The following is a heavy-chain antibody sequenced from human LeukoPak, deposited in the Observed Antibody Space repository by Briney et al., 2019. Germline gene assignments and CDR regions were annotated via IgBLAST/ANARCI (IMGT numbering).Heavy chain of an antibody. Sequence: ASVKVSCKAFGYTFTSNYMHWVRQAPGQGPEWMGVISPSGGSTTYAQKFQGRVTMTTDTSTSTAYMELRSLRSDDTAVYYCAREQQLIRGDYWGQGTLVTVSS. CDR3: AREQQLIRGDY. J-gene: IGHJ4*02. CDR2: ISPSGGST. V-gene: IGHV1-46*01. CDR1: GYTFTSNY. D-gene: IGHD6-13*01.